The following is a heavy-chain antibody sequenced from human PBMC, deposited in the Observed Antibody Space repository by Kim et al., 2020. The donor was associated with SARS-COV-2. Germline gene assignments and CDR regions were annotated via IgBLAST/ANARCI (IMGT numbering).Heavy chain of an antibody. D-gene: IGHD2-15*01. CDR1: GGSISSGDYY. J-gene: IGHJ4*02. CDR2: IYYSGST. Sequence: SETLSLTCTVSGGSISSGDYYWSWIRQPPGKGLEWIGYIYYSGSTYYNPSLKSRVTISVDTSKNQFSLKLSSVTAADTAVYYCARDRGYCSGGSCYSYGLYFDYWGQGTLVTVSS. V-gene: IGHV4-30-4*01. CDR3: ARDRGYCSGGSCYSYGLYFDY.